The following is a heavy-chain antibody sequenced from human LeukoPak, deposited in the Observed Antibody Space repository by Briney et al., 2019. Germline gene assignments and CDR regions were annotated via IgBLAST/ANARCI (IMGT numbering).Heavy chain of an antibody. CDR3: ARDEGIVGELDY. J-gene: IGHJ4*02. CDR1: GYTFTGYY. CDR2: INPNSGGT. Sequence: ASVKVSCKASGYTFTGYYMHWVRQAPGQGLEWMGWINPNSGGTNYAQKFQGRVTMTRDTSISTAYMELSRLRSDDTAVYYCARDEGIVGELDYWGQGTLATVSS. D-gene: IGHD1-26*01. V-gene: IGHV1-2*02.